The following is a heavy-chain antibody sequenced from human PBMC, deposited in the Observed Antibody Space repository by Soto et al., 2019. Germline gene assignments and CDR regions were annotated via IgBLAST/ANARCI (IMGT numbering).Heavy chain of an antibody. Sequence: GGSPRLSCAASGLTFRSYVVHLVLQAQGKGLEWVAAISYDENNRYYTDSVKGRFTISRDNSKNTLYLQVNSLRAEDTAVYYCARALDTAMASKDNWFDPWGQGTLVTVS. V-gene: IGHV3-30-3*01. CDR1: GLTFRSYV. CDR2: ISYDENNR. CDR3: ARALDTAMASKDNWFDP. J-gene: IGHJ5*02. D-gene: IGHD5-18*01.